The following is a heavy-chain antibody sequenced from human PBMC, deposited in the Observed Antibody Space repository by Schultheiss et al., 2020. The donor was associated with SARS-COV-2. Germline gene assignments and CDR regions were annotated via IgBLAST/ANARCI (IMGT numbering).Heavy chain of an antibody. CDR3: ARGPTSGAHYDY. Sequence: WFRQAPGRGLEWIGSIYYSGSTYYNPSLKSRVTISVDTSKNQFSLKLSSVTAADTAVYYCARGPTSGAHYDYWGQGTLVTVSS. D-gene: IGHD6-19*01. V-gene: IGHV4-39*01. J-gene: IGHJ4*02. CDR2: IYYSGST.